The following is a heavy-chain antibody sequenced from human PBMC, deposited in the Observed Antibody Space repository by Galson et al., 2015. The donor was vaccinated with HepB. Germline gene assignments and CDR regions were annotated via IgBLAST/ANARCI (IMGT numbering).Heavy chain of an antibody. V-gene: IGHV2-70*04. CDR2: IDWDDDK. CDR3: ARSGYSSGWYPWYFDL. J-gene: IGHJ2*01. CDR1: GFSLSTTEMR. Sequence: PALVKPTQTLTPTCTFSGFSLSTTEMRVSWIRQPPGKALEWLARIDWDDDKFYSTSLKTRLTISKDTSKNQVVLTMTNMDPVDTATYYCARSGYSSGWYPWYFDLWGRGTPVTVSS. D-gene: IGHD6-19*01.